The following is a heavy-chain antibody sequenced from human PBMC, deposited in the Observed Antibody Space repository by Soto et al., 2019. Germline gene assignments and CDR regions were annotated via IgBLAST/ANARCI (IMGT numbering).Heavy chain of an antibody. Sequence: QVQLQESGPGLVKPSQTLSLTCTVSGGSISSGGYYWSWIRQHPGKGLEWIGYIYYSGSTYYNPSLKSRVTISVDTSKNQFSLKLSSVTAADTAVYYCARDRGITMVRGVIINGWFDPWGQGTLVTVSS. CDR2: IYYSGST. D-gene: IGHD3-10*01. J-gene: IGHJ5*02. CDR3: ARDRGITMVRGVIINGWFDP. V-gene: IGHV4-31*03. CDR1: GGSISSGGYY.